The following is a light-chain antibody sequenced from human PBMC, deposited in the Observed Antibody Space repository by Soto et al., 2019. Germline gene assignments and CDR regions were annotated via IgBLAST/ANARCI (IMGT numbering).Light chain of an antibody. V-gene: IGLV2-8*01. CDR1: SSDIGNYNY. CDR2: EVT. J-gene: IGLJ2*01. CDR3: SSYAGSNNLV. Sequence: QSALAQPPSASGSPGQSVTISCTGTSSDIGNYNYVSWYQQHPGKAPKLMIYEVTKRPSGVPDRFSGSKSGNTASLTVSGXQTDDEADYYCSSYAGSNNLVFGGGTKLTVL.